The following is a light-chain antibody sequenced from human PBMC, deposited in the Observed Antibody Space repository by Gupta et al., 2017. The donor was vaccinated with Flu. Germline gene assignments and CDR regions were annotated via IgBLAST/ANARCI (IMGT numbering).Light chain of an antibody. V-gene: IGLV2-11*01. J-gene: IGLJ1*01. CDR2: DVT. Sequence: QSAPTQPRSESGSPGQSDPISCTGASNDVGGSNRVSWYQQRPGKAPKLILYDVTERPSGVPDRFSGSKSGNTASLSISGLQADDEADYYCSSHAGRVTWVFGTGTTVTVL. CDR1: SNDVGGSNR. CDR3: SSHAGRVTWV.